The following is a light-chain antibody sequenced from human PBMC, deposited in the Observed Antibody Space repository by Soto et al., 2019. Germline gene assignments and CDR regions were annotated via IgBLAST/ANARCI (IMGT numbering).Light chain of an antibody. CDR3: QHYNSYSEA. CDR2: KAS. V-gene: IGKV1-5*03. J-gene: IGKJ1*01. Sequence: DLQVSPSPSTPSWSVGDSVTITCPASQTISSWLAWYQQKPGKAPKLLIYKASTLKSGVPSRFSGSGSGTEFTLTISSLQPDDFATYYCQHYNSYSEAFGQGTKVDIK. CDR1: QTISSW.